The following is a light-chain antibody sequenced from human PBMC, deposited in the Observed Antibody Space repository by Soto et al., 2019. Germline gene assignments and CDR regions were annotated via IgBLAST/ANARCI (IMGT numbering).Light chain of an antibody. CDR1: HTVTSSY. V-gene: IGKV3-20*01. Sequence: EIVLTQSPATLSLSPGERATLSCRASHTVTSSYLAWYQHKPGQAPRLLIYGASSGASGIPDRFSGSGSGTDFTLTISKLEPEDFAVYYCQQYGTSPTFGQGTKVDIK. CDR2: GAS. J-gene: IGKJ1*01. CDR3: QQYGTSPT.